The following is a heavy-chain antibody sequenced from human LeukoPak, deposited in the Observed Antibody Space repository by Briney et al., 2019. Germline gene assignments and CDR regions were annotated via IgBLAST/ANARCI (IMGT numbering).Heavy chain of an antibody. CDR2: INSDGSST. D-gene: IGHD6-6*01. J-gene: IGHJ4*02. Sequence: GGSLRLSYAASGFTFSSYWMHWVRQAPGKGLVWVSRINSDGSSTSYADSVKGRFTISRDNAKNTLYLQMNSLRAEDTAVYYCARVASEYSSSTWFDYWGQGTLVTVSS. V-gene: IGHV3-74*01. CDR1: GFTFSSYW. CDR3: ARVASEYSSSTWFDY.